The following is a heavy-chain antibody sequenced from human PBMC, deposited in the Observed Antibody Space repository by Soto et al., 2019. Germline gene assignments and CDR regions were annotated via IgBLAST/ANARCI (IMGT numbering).Heavy chain of an antibody. CDR3: FCSSTSQTQNFDY. V-gene: IGHV3-64D*08. CDR1: GETLSSYV. J-gene: IGHJ4*02. D-gene: IGHD2-2*01. CDR2: ISSNGGST. Sequence: WSTTLSCSASGETLSSYVMHWGLHAPGKGLEYVSAISSNGGSTYYADSVKGRFTISRDNSKNTLYLQMSSLRAEDTAVYYCFCSSTSQTQNFDYWGQGTLVTVSS.